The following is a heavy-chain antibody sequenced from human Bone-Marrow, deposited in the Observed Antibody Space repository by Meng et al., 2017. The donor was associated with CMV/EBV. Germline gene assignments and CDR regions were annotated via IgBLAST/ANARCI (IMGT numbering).Heavy chain of an antibody. D-gene: IGHD2-8*01. CDR3: ARTPVLMGNWFDP. J-gene: IGHJ5*02. V-gene: IGHV3-30*04. CDR1: GFTFSSYA. Sequence: GGSLRLSCAASGFTFSSYAMHWVRQAPGKGLEWVAVISYDGSNKYYADSVKGRFTISRDNSKNSLYLQMNSLRAEDTAVYYCARTPVLMGNWFDPWGQETLVTVSS. CDR2: ISYDGSNK.